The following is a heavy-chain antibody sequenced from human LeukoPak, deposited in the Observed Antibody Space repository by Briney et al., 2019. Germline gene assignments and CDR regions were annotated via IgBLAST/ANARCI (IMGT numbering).Heavy chain of an antibody. CDR2: IYYSGST. V-gene: IGHV4-59*01. J-gene: IGHJ4*02. D-gene: IGHD3-22*01. CDR1: GGSISSYY. Sequence: SETLSPTCTVSGGSISSYYWSWIRQPPGKGLEWIGYIYYSGSTNYNPSLKSRVTISVDTSKNQFSLKLSSVTAADTAVYYCAREDYDSSGYYYDYWGQGTLVTVSS. CDR3: AREDYDSSGYYYDY.